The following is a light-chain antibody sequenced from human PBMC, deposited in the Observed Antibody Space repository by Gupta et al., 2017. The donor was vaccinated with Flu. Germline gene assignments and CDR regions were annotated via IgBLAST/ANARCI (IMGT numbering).Light chain of an antibody. CDR1: QRVSTY. CDR3: QQRDITPIT. CDR2: AGS. J-gene: IGKJ4*01. V-gene: IGKV1-39*01. Sequence: PSCLCASVGDRVTITCRASQRVSTYLNWYQQKPGKAPKLLIYAGSSVQSGVPSRFSGSGSGTDFTLTISRRQPEDFATYYCQQRDITPITFGGGTKVEIK.